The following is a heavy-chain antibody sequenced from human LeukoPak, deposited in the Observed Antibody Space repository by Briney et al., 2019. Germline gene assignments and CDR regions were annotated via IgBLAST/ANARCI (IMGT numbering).Heavy chain of an antibody. CDR2: INSGGSST. D-gene: IGHD3-16*01. CDR1: GFTFSSYW. J-gene: IGHJ4*02. V-gene: IGHV3-74*01. Sequence: GGSLRLSCAASGFTFSSYWMHWVRQAPGKGLVWVSRINSGGSSTSYADSVKGRFTISRDNSKNTLYLQMGSLRAEDMAVYYCARWRIGGGGGLDYWGQGTLVTVSS. CDR3: ARWRIGGGGGLDY.